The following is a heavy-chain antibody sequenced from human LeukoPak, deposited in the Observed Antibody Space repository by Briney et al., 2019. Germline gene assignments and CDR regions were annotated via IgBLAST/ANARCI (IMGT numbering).Heavy chain of an antibody. CDR3: AKSDTAMVTDWFDP. CDR1: GFTFDDYA. Sequence: GGSLRLSCAASGFTFDDYAMHWVRQAPGKGLEWVSGISWNSGSIGYADSVKGRFTISRDNAKNSLYLQMNSLRAEDTAVYYCAKSDTAMVTDWFDPWGQGTLVTVSS. J-gene: IGHJ5*02. D-gene: IGHD5-18*01. CDR2: ISWNSGSI. V-gene: IGHV3-9*01.